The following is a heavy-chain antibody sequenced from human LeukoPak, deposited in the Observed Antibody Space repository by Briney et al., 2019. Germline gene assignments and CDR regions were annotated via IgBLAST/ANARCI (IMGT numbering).Heavy chain of an antibody. CDR2: IYYSGST. Sequence: SETLSLTCTVSGGSISSYYWSWIRQLPGKGLECIGYIYYSGSTNYNPSLKSRVTISVDTSKNQFSLKLSSVTAADTAVYYCARQTTVAYYFDYWGQGTLVSVSS. D-gene: IGHD4-23*01. J-gene: IGHJ4*02. CDR1: GGSISSYY. V-gene: IGHV4-59*01. CDR3: ARQTTVAYYFDY.